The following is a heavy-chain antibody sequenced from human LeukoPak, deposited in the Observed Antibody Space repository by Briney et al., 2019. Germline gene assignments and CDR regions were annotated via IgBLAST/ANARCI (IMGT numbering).Heavy chain of an antibody. D-gene: IGHD4-17*01. CDR2: ISYDGSNK. Sequence: GGSLRLSCAASGFTFSSYTMHWVRQAPGKGLEWVAVISYDGSNKYYADSVKGRFTISRDNSKNTLYLQMNSLVTEDTAVYYCTTNTVTGSYWGQGTLVTVSS. CDR3: TTNTVTGSY. CDR1: GFTFSSYT. J-gene: IGHJ4*02. V-gene: IGHV3-30-3*01.